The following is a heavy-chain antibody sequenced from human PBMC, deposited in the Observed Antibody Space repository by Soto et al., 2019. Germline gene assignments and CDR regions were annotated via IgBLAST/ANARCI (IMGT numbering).Heavy chain of an antibody. D-gene: IGHD2-2*01. CDR1: GFTFSSYA. J-gene: IGHJ4*02. Sequence: PGGSLRLSCAASGFTFSSYAMHWVRQAPGKGLEYVSAISSNGGSTYYANSVKGRFTISRDNSKNTLYLQMGSLRAEDMAVYYCARSIVVVPAAMLDYWGQGT. V-gene: IGHV3-64*01. CDR2: ISSNGGST. CDR3: ARSIVVVPAAMLDY.